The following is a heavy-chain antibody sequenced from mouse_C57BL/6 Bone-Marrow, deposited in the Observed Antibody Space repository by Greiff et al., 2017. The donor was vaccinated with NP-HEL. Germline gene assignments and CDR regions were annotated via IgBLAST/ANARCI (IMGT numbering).Heavy chain of an antibody. CDR3: ARRGKSAGLDY. Sequence: VHGVESGAELARPGASVKLSCKASGYTFTSYGISWVKQRTGQGLEWIGEIYPRSGNTYYNEKFKGKATLTADKSSSTAYMELRSLTSEDSAVYFCARRGKSAGLDYWGQGTTLTVSS. V-gene: IGHV1-81*01. J-gene: IGHJ2*01. CDR1: GYTFTSYG. CDR2: IYPRSGNT. D-gene: IGHD3-3*01.